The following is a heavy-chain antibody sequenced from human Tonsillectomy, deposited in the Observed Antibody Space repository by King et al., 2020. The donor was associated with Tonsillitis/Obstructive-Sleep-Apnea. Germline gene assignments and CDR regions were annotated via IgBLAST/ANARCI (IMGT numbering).Heavy chain of an antibody. D-gene: IGHD3-10*01. Sequence: QLQESGPGLVEPSGTLSLTCVVSSGSISSTNWWSCVRQPPGKGLECIGDLSHSGRTNYKSSLTSRVAISVDKSKNQLSLKMTSVTAADTAVYYCTTGLGFGVYPEHWGQGTLVTVSS. CDR3: TTGLGFGVYPEH. CDR2: LSHSGRT. CDR1: SGSISSTNW. V-gene: IGHV4-4*02. J-gene: IGHJ4*02.